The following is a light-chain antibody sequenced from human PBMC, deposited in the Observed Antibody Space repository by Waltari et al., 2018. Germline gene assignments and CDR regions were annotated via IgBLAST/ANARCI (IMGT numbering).Light chain of an antibody. CDR3: QQYHSYSDT. V-gene: IGKV1-5*03. CDR1: QPISSW. Sequence: DLQITHSPSTLSPSVGARVTITGRASQPISSWLAWYQQKPGKAPKLLIYKASTLESGVPARFSGSGSATEFTLTISSLQPDDFATYYCQQYHSYSDTFGQGTRLEI. J-gene: IGKJ2*01. CDR2: KAS.